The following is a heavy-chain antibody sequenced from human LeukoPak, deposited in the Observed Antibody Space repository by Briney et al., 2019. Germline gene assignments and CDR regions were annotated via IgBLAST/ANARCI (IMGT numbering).Heavy chain of an antibody. CDR3: ARDGAVVVTAISAFDI. D-gene: IGHD2-21*02. V-gene: IGHV1-2*02. Sequence: ASVKVSCKASGHTFTGYYMHWVRQAPGQGLEWMGWINPNSGGTNYAQKFHGRVSLTSDTSINTAYMELSSLTSDDTAVYYCARDGAVVVTAISAFDIWGQGTMVTVSS. CDR1: GHTFTGYY. J-gene: IGHJ3*02. CDR2: INPNSGGT.